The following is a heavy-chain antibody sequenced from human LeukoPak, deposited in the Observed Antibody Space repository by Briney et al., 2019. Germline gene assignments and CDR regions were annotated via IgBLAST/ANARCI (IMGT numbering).Heavy chain of an antibody. CDR2: IKSKTDGGTT. D-gene: IGHD3-10*01. CDR1: GITFRDAW. V-gene: IGHV3-15*01. J-gene: IGHJ4*02. CDR3: TSTYYYNSGTYYLRSSDD. Sequence: GGSLRLSCAASGITFRDAWMSWVRQAPGKGLEWVGLIKSKTDGGTTDYAAPVKGRFAISRDDSKSTMYLQMNRLKTEDTGVYYCTSTYYYNSGTYYLRSSDDWGQGTLVTVSS.